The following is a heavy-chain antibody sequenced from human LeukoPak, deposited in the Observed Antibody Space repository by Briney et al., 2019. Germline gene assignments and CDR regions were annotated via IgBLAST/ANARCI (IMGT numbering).Heavy chain of an antibody. CDR3: ARDPHSQYYGSGSVDY. CDR2: VSSNGGST. D-gene: IGHD3-10*01. V-gene: IGHV3-64*01. J-gene: IGHJ4*02. Sequence: GGSLRLSCAASGFTFSSYAMHWVRQGPEKGLEYVSAVSSNGGSTYYANSVKGRFTISRDNSKNTLYLQMGSLRAEDMAVYYCARDPHSQYYGSGSVDYGGQGTLVTVSS. CDR1: GFTFSSYA.